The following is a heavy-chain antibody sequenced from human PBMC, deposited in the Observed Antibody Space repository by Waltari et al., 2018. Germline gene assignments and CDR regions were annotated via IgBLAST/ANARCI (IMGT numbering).Heavy chain of an antibody. CDR2: IRSKAYGETT. J-gene: IGHJ4*02. D-gene: IGHD6-13*01. Sequence: EVQLVESGGGWVQPGRSLRLSCTASGFTFGVYAMSWVRQAPGKGLEWLGSIRSKAYGETTEYAASVKGRFFISRDDSKSIAYLQMNSLKTEDTAVYYCTRDPAYSSSWVDYWGQGTLVTVSS. V-gene: IGHV3-49*04. CDR1: GFTFGVYA. CDR3: TRDPAYSSSWVDY.